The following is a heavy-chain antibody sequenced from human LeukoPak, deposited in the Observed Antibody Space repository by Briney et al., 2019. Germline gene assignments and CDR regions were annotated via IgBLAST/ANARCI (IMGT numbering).Heavy chain of an antibody. CDR2: MKGDGSVK. D-gene: IGHD2-15*01. J-gene: IGHJ3*02. Sequence: GGSLRLSCAASGFTFSSYGMHWVRQAPGKGLEWVASMKGDGSVKHFLDSVEGRFTISRDNAKNSLYLQMNSLRAEDTAVYYCARWDAYCSGGRCYSGDFAFDIWGQGTMVTVSS. CDR1: GFTFSSYG. V-gene: IGHV3-7*01. CDR3: ARWDAYCSGGRCYSGDFAFDI.